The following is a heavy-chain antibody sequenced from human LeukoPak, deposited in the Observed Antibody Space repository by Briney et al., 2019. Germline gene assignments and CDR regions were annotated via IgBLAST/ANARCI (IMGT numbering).Heavy chain of an antibody. J-gene: IGHJ4*02. Sequence: PGGSLRLSCAASGFTVSSNYMSWVRQAPGKGLEWVSVIYSGGSTYYADSVKGRFTISRDNSKNTLYLQMNSLRAEGTAVYYCVRAGVAAAFDYWGQGTLVTVSS. D-gene: IGHD6-13*01. CDR3: VRAGVAAAFDY. CDR1: GFTVSSNY. CDR2: IYSGGST. V-gene: IGHV3-53*01.